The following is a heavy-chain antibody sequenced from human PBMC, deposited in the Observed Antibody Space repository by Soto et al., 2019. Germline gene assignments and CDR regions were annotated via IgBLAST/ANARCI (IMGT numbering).Heavy chain of an antibody. J-gene: IGHJ3*02. CDR2: IIPMLGIR. Sequence: QVQLVQSGAEVKKPGSSVKVSCKDSGGTFSTYSMFWVRQAPGQGLEWMGRIIPMLGIRNYAQRFQDRVTITADKSTATAHMELSSLRSEATALYYCTIGSWSGEVFDICGQGTMVTVSS. D-gene: IGHD2-21*01. CDR1: GGTFSTYS. V-gene: IGHV1-69*02. CDR3: TIGSWSGEVFDI.